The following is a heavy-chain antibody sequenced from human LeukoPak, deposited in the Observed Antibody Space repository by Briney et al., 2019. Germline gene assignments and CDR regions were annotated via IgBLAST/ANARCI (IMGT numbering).Heavy chain of an antibody. CDR3: ARDPFSGPSDY. Sequence: KPSETLSLTCAVYGGSFSGYYWSWIRQPPGKGLEWIGEINHSGSTNYNPSLKSRVTISVDTSKNQFSLKLSSVTAADTAVYYCARDPFSGPSDYWGQGTLVTVSS. J-gene: IGHJ4*02. CDR1: GGSFSGYY. D-gene: IGHD5-12*01. V-gene: IGHV4-34*01. CDR2: INHSGST.